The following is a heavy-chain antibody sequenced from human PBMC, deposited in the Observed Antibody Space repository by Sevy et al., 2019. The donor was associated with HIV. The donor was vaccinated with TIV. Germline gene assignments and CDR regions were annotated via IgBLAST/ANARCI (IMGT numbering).Heavy chain of an antibody. D-gene: IGHD3-16*01. CDR3: ASMLLMSSPLDY. J-gene: IGHJ4*02. V-gene: IGHV4-39*01. Sequence: SETLSLTCTVSGGSISSTIYYWAWIRLPPGKGLELIGTIYYSGTTYYNPSLKSRVTISVDSSKNQFSLKLSSVTAADTAVYYCASMLLMSSPLDYWGQGTLVTVSS. CDR2: IYYSGTT. CDR1: GGSISSTIYY.